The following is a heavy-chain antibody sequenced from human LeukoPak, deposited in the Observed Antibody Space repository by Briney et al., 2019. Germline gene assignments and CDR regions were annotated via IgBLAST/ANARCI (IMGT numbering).Heavy chain of an antibody. CDR3: AKDLGLEIGAHYYMDV. D-gene: IGHD3-3*01. CDR2: IWYDGSNK. Sequence: GGSLRLSCAASGFTFSSYGMHWVRQAPGKGLEWVAVIWYDGSNKYYADSVKGRFTISRDNSKNTLYLQMNSLRAEDTAVYYCAKDLGLEIGAHYYMDVWGKGTTVTVSS. CDR1: GFTFSSYG. V-gene: IGHV3-33*06. J-gene: IGHJ6*03.